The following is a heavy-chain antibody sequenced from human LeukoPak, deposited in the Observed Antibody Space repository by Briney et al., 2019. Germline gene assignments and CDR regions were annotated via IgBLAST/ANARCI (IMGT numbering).Heavy chain of an antibody. CDR2: LYYSGST. Sequence: SETLSLTCTVSRGSITTHFWIWIRQPPGRGLEGVAYLYYSGSTTYNPSLKGRATMSIDTFQNQFSLRLASVTAADTAVYYCARGISGHESALAFDLWGPGTMVAVS. CDR1: RGSITTHF. CDR3: ARGISGHESALAFDL. V-gene: IGHV4-59*11. D-gene: IGHD5-12*01. J-gene: IGHJ3*01.